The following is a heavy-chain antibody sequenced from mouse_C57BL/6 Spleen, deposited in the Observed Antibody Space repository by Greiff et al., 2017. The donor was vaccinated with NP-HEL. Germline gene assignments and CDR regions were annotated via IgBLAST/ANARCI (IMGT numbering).Heavy chain of an antibody. CDR3: ARHNYGGYFDV. CDR2: ISSGSSTI. D-gene: IGHD2-12*01. V-gene: IGHV5-17*01. CDR1: GFTFSDYG. J-gene: IGHJ1*03. Sequence: EVQLVESGGGLVKPGGSLKLSCAASGFTFSDYGMHWVRQAPEKGLEWVAYISSGSSTIYYADTVKGRFTISRDNAKNTLFLQMTSLRSEDTAMYYCARHNYGGYFDVWGTGTTVTVSS.